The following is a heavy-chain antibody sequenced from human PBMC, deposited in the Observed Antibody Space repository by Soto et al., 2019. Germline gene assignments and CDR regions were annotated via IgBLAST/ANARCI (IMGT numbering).Heavy chain of an antibody. D-gene: IGHD3-9*01. J-gene: IGHJ4*02. V-gene: IGHV3-23*01. CDR3: AKDILTVYCPFDC. CDR1: GFTFSTYA. CDR2: ISGSGDST. Sequence: GGSLRLSCAASGFTFSTYAMNWVRQAPGEGLEWVSGISGSGDSTYYADSVKGRFTVSRDNSKNTLYLQMNSLRAEDTALYYCAKDILTVYCPFDCWGQGTLVTVS.